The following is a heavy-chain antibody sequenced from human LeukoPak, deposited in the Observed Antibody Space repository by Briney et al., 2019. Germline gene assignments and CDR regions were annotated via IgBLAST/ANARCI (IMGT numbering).Heavy chain of an antibody. J-gene: IGHJ3*01. CDR2: IRYGGSNK. D-gene: IGHD3-10*01. V-gene: IGHV3-30*02. Sequence: GGSLRLSCAAYGFTFSSYGMQWVRQAPGMGREWVAFIRYGGSNKYYADSVKGRFTISRDNSKNTLYLQMNSLRAEDTAVYYCAKDGKFTMVRGVDYWGQGTMVTVSS. CDR3: AKDGKFTMVRGVDY. CDR1: GFTFSSYG.